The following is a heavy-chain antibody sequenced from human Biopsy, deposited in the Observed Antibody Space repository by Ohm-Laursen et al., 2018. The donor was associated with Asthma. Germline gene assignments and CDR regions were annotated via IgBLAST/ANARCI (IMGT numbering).Heavy chain of an antibody. Sequence: TLSLTCTVSGDSSNSGGYSWTWIRQLPGKGLEWIGYISYTGTTYYNPSLKSRVSISLDTSKNQFSLSLTSVTAADTAVYYCARTTYGDDGFDPWGQGTLVTVSS. CDR3: ARTTYGDDGFDP. D-gene: IGHD4-17*01. J-gene: IGHJ5*02. CDR2: ISYTGTT. CDR1: GDSSNSGGYS. V-gene: IGHV4-31*03.